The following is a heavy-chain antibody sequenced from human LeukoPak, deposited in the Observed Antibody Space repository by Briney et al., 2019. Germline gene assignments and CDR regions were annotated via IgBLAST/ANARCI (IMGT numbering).Heavy chain of an antibody. V-gene: IGHV3-23*01. J-gene: IGHJ5*02. CDR1: GFTFSSYG. CDR2: ISGSGGST. Sequence: GGSLRLSCAASGFTFSSYGMHWVRQAPGKGLEWVSAISGSGGSTYYADSVKGGFTIPRDNSKNTLYLQMNSLRAEDTAVYYCAKVKYSWFDPWGQGTLVTVSS. CDR3: AKVKYSWFDP. D-gene: IGHD2/OR15-2a*01.